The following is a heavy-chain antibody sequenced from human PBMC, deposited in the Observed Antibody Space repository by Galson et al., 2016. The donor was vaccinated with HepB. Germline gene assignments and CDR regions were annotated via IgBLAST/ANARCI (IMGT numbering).Heavy chain of an antibody. CDR1: GGTFSSYA. CDR3: ARARGNHGSGSYYSLDFEY. D-gene: IGHD3-10*01. CDR2: IIPIFGAP. Sequence: SVKVSCKASGGTFSSYAISWVRQAPGQGLEWMGGIIPIFGAPNYAQKFRGRVSITADKSTSTAYMELSSLRSEDTAVFYCARARGNHGSGSYYSLDFEYWGQGTLVTVSS. J-gene: IGHJ4*02. V-gene: IGHV1-69*06.